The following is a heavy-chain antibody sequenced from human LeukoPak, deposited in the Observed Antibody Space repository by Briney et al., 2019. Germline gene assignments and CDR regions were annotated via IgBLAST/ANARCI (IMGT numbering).Heavy chain of an antibody. CDR2: ISAYNGNT. CDR3: ARAYCSGGSCYSDSC. CDR1: GYTFTSYG. Sequence: WASVKVSCKASGYTFTSYGISWVRQAPGQGLEWMGWISAYNGNTNYAQKLQGRVTMTTDTSTSTAYMELRSLRSDDTAVYYCARAYCSGGSCYSDSCWGQGTLVTVSS. J-gene: IGHJ4*02. V-gene: IGHV1-18*01. D-gene: IGHD2-15*01.